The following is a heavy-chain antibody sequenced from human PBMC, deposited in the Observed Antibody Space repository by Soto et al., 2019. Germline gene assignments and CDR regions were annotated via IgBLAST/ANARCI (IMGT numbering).Heavy chain of an antibody. CDR1: GYTFTSYA. J-gene: IGHJ6*02. V-gene: IGHV1-3*05. D-gene: IGHD2-21*02. Sequence: QVQLVQSGAEEKKPGASVKVSCKASGYTFTSYAMHWVRQAPGQRLEWMGWINAGNGKTKYSQKFQGRVTITRDTSGSTAYMELCSLRSEDTAVYYCARDPEYCGGDCYLGYGMDVWGQGTTVTVSS. CDR2: INAGNGKT. CDR3: ARDPEYCGGDCYLGYGMDV.